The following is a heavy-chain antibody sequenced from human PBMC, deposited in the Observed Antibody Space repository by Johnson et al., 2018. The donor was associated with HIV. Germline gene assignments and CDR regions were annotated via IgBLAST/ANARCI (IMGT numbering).Heavy chain of an antibody. Sequence: QVQLVESGGGVVQPGRSLRLSCAASGFTFGDYYMSWIRQAPGKGLEWVSYISSSGGTIYYIDSVKGRFTISRDNTKNSLYLQMNSVRDDDTAVYYCARSQWLVPGAFDIWGQGTMVTVSS. D-gene: IGHD6-19*01. CDR2: ISSSGGTI. CDR1: GFTFGDYY. J-gene: IGHJ3*02. CDR3: ARSQWLVPGAFDI. V-gene: IGHV3-11*04.